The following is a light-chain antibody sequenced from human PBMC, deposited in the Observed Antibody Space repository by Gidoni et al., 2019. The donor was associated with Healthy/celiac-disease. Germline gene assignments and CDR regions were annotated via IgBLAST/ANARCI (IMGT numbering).Light chain of an antibody. Sequence: QSALTQPPSVSGSPGQSVTISCTGTSSDVGGYNYVSWYQQHPGKAPQLMIYDVSKRPSGVPDRFSGSKSGNTASLTISGLQAEDEADYYCFSYAGSYPLVFGGGTKLTVL. CDR3: FSYAGSYPLV. CDR2: DVS. CDR1: SSDVGGYNY. V-gene: IGLV2-11*01. J-gene: IGLJ3*02.